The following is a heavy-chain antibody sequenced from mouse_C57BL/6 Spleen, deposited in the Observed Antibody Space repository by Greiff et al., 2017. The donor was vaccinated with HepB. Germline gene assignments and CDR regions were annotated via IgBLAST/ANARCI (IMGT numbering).Heavy chain of an antibody. CDR1: GYTFTSYW. J-gene: IGHJ4*01. Sequence: VQLKESGAELVKPGASVKLSCKASGYTFTSYWMHWVKQRPGQGLEWIGMIHPNSGSTNYNEKFKSKATLTVDKSSSTAYMQLSSLTSEDSAVYYCARKFDYAMDYWGQGTSVTVSS. CDR2: IHPNSGST. CDR3: ARKFDYAMDY. V-gene: IGHV1-64*01.